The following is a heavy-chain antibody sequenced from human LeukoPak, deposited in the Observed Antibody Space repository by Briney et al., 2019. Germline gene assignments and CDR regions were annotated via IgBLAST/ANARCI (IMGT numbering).Heavy chain of an antibody. CDR3: AKDRRDSSVE. J-gene: IGHJ4*02. CDR1: GFTFSSYA. Sequence: PGGSLRLSCAASGFTFSSYAMHWVRQAPGKGLEWVAVISYDGSNKYYADSVKGRFTISRDSSKNTLYLQMNSLRAEDTAVYYCAKDRRDSSVEWGQGTLVTVSS. CDR2: ISYDGSNK. V-gene: IGHV3-30-3*01. D-gene: IGHD3-22*01.